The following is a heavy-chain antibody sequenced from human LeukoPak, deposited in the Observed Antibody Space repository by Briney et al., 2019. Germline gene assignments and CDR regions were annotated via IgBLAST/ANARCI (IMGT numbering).Heavy chain of an antibody. CDR3: ASHITMVRGVTMGFDY. CDR1: GGSISSSSYY. CDR2: IYYSGST. Sequence: SETLSLTCTVSGGSISSSSYYWGWIRQPPGKGLEWIGSIYYSGSTYYNPSLKSRVTISVDTSKNQFSLKLSSVTAADTAVYYCASHITMVRGVTMGFDYWGQGTLVTVSS. D-gene: IGHD3-10*01. J-gene: IGHJ4*02. V-gene: IGHV4-39*07.